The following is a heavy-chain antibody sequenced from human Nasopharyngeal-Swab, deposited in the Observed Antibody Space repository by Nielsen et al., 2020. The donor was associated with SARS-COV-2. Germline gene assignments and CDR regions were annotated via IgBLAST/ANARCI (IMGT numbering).Heavy chain of an antibody. CDR2: IGSKTYNYAT. D-gene: IGHD1-26*01. Sequence: GESLKISCAASGFTFSSYGMHWVRQASGTGLEWVGRIGSKTYNYATTYAASVKGRFTIFRDDSKNTAYLQMNSLKTDDTAVYYCTSRESVTYSDYSYYMDVWGKGTTVTVSS. J-gene: IGHJ6*03. CDR3: TSRESVTYSDYSYYMDV. CDR1: GFTFSSYG. V-gene: IGHV3-73*01.